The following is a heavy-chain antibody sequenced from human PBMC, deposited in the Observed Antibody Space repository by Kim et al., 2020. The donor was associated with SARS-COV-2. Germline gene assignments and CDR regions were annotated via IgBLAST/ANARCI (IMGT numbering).Heavy chain of an antibody. CDR2: ISYDGSNK. V-gene: IGHV3-30*03. Sequence: GGSLRLSCAASGFTFSSYGMHWVRQAPGKGLEWVAVISYDGSNKYYADSVKGRFTISRDNSKNTLYLQMNSLRAEDTAVYYCARGNYYGSGSYVANYYYYGMDVWGKGTTVTVSS. CDR1: GFTFSSYG. D-gene: IGHD3-10*01. J-gene: IGHJ6*04. CDR3: ARGNYYGSGSYVANYYYYGMDV.